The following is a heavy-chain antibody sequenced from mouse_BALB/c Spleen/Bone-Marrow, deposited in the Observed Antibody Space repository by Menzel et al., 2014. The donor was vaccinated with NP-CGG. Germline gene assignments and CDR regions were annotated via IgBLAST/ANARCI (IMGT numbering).Heavy chain of an antibody. J-gene: IGHJ3*01. CDR1: GFTFSDFY. D-gene: IGHD2-10*02. CDR2: SRNRAKYYTT. CDR3: ARDVGYGNYFVY. V-gene: IGHV7-1*02. Sequence: EVKLMESGGGLVQPGDSLRLSCATSGFTFSDFYMEWVRQPPGKRLEWIATSRNRAKYYTTENSASVKGRFIVSRDTSQSVLYLQMNALRAEDTAIYYCARDVGYGNYFVYWGQGTLVTVSA.